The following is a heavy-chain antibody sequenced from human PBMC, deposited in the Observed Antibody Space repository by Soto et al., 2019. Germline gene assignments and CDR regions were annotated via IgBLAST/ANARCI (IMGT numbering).Heavy chain of an antibody. V-gene: IGHV3-7*03. Sequence: PGGSLRLSCAASGFTSSSYWMSWVRQAPGKGLEWVANIKQDGSEKYYVDSVKGRFTISRDNAKNSLYLQMNSLRAEDTAVYYCARVTTVTTDAFDIWGQGTMVTVSS. J-gene: IGHJ3*02. CDR3: ARVTTVTTDAFDI. CDR2: IKQDGSEK. D-gene: IGHD4-17*01. CDR1: GFTSSSYW.